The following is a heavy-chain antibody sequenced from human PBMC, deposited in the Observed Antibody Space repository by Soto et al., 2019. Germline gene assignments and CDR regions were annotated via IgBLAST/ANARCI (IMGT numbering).Heavy chain of an antibody. CDR3: ARESPPADY. J-gene: IGHJ4*02. CDR1: GYTFTSYG. Sequence: QVQLVQSGAEVKKPGASVKVSCKASGYTFTSYGISWVRQAPGQGLEWMGWISAYNGNTNYAQKLQGRVTTTTDTPASTGYRELRRLRPDDTAVYYWARESPPADYWGQGTLVTVSS. V-gene: IGHV1-18*01. CDR2: ISAYNGNT.